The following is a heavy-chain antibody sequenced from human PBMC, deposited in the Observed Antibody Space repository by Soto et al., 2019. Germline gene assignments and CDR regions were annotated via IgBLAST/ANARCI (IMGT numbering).Heavy chain of an antibody. J-gene: IGHJ4*02. Sequence: EVQLVESGGGLVQPGGSLRLSCAASGFTFSNYWMHWVRQVPGKGLVWVSRIKSDGSSISYADSVKGRFTISRENARNKWYLQRNSLRAEEAAVYYCARGGFSGSGTYIQGDYWGQGTLVTVSA. CDR3: ARGGFSGSGTYIQGDY. CDR1: GFTFSNYW. CDR2: IKSDGSSI. V-gene: IGHV3-74*01. D-gene: IGHD3-10*01.